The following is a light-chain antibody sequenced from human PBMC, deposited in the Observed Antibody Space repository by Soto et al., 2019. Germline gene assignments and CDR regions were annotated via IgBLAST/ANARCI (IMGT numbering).Light chain of an antibody. J-gene: IGKJ1*01. Sequence: XXXTXXPXTLSLSPGERATLSCRASQSVSSSYLAWYQQKPGQAPRLLIYGASSRATGIPDRFSGSGSGTDFTLTISRLEPEDFAVYYCQQYGSSTWTFGQGTKVEIK. CDR2: GAS. CDR1: QSVSSSY. V-gene: IGKV3-20*01. CDR3: QQYGSSTWT.